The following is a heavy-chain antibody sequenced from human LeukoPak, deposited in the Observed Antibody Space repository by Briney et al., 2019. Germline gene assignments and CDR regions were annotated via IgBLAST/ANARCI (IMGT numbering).Heavy chain of an antibody. CDR3: ARDKYGDYDSWFDP. J-gene: IGHJ5*02. CDR1: GFTFSNYW. D-gene: IGHD4-17*01. CDR2: INRDGSST. V-gene: IGHV3-74*01. Sequence: PGGSLRLSCAASGFTFSNYWIHWVRQAPGKGLVWVSRINRDGSSTNYADSVKGRFTISRDNAKNSLYLQMNSLRAEDTAVYYCARDKYGDYDSWFDPWGQGTLVTVSS.